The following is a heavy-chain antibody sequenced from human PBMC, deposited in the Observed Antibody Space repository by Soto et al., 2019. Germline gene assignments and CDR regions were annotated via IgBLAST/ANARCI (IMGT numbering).Heavy chain of an antibody. CDR1: GGTFSSYT. CDR3: ASRYYDILTGPSLDAFDI. J-gene: IGHJ3*02. V-gene: IGHV1-69*02. Sequence: GASVKVSCKASGGTFSSYTISWVRQAPGQGLEWMGRIIPILGIANYAQKFQGRVTITADKSTSTAYMELSSLRSEGTAVYYCASRYYDILTGPSLDAFDIWGQGTMVTVSS. D-gene: IGHD3-9*01. CDR2: IIPILGIA.